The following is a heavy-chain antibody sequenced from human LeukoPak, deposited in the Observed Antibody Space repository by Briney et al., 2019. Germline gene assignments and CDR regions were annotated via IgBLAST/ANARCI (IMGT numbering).Heavy chain of an antibody. CDR2: ISSGGTIM. J-gene: IGHJ4*02. Sequence: GGSLRLSCATSGFTFRTSWMHWVRQTPEKGLVWVSRISSGGTIMTSADSVKGRFTISRDNAKNMLYLQMNSLRVEDTAVYYCLRGLGCGVWGQGTLVTVSP. D-gene: IGHD6-19*01. CDR1: GFTFRTSW. V-gene: IGHV3-74*01. CDR3: LRGLGCGV.